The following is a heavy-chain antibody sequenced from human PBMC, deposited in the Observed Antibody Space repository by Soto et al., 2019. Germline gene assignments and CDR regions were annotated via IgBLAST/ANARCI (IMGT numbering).Heavy chain of an antibody. D-gene: IGHD6-19*01. CDR1: GYTFTSYA. V-gene: IGHV1-3*01. CDR2: INAGNGNT. J-gene: IGHJ3*02. CDR3: AREGDYSSGWYDAFDI. Sequence: QVQLVQSGAEVKKPGASVKVSCKASGYTFTSYAMHWVRQAPGQRLEWMGWINAGNGNTKYSQKFQGRVTITRDTSASTAYMELSSLRSEDTAVYYCAREGDYSSGWYDAFDIWGQGTMVTVSS.